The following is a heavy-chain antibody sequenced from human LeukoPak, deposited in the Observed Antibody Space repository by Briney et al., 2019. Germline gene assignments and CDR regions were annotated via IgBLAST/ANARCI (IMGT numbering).Heavy chain of an antibody. CDR3: ARGGLTIAEATTSWYLDY. CDR2: TWYDGSNK. D-gene: IGHD1-26*01. V-gene: IGHV3-33*01. J-gene: IGHJ4*02. CDR1: GFSFSLYG. Sequence: PGRSLRLSCATSGFSFSLYGMHWVRQAQGKGLEWVALTWYDGSNKNYAGSVKGRFTISRDNSKNTLYLQMNSLRGEDTAVYYCARGGLTIAEATTSWYLDYWGQGTLVTVSS.